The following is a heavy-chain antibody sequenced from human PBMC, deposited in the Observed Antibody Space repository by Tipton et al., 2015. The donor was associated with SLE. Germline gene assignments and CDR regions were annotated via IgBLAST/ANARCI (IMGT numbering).Heavy chain of an antibody. CDR2: IYTSGST. J-gene: IGHJ4*02. CDR3: ARDSTGRFDY. D-gene: IGHD1-26*01. Sequence: LRLSCTVSGGSISSASYYWSWIRQPAGKGLEWIGRIYTSGSTNYNPSLKSRVTISVNTSKNQFSLKLSSVTAADTAVYYCARDSTGRFDYWGQGTLVTVSS. V-gene: IGHV4-61*02. CDR1: GGSISSASYY.